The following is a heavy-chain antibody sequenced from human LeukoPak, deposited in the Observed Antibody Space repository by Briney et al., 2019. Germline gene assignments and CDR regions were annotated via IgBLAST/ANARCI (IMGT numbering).Heavy chain of an antibody. V-gene: IGHV3-7*03. CDR1: GITFSRYW. CDR3: ARDGRPLDY. J-gene: IGHJ4*02. CDR2: IKQDGGEK. Sequence: GGSLRLSCVDSGITFSRYWMSWVRQAPGKGLEWVANIKQDGGEKYYVDSVKGRFTISRDNAKNSLYLQMNSLRVEDTAVYYCARDGRPLDYWGQGTLVTVSS.